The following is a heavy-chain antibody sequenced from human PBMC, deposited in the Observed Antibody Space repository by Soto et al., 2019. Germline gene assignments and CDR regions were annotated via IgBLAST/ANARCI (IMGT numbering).Heavy chain of an antibody. D-gene: IGHD6-13*01. J-gene: IGHJ6*02. CDR1: GFTFDDYA. CDR2: ISWNSGSI. Sequence: EVQLVESGGGLVQPGRSLRLSCAASGFTFDDYAMHWVRQAPGKGLEWVSGISWNSGSIGYADSVKGRFTISRDNAKNSLYLQMNSLRAEDTALYYCAKALAAAGRRNYYYYYYGMDVWGQGTTVTVSS. CDR3: AKALAAAGRRNYYYYYYGMDV. V-gene: IGHV3-9*01.